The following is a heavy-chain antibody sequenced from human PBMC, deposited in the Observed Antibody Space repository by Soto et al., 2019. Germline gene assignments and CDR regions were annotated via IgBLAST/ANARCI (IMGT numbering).Heavy chain of an antibody. CDR3: ARQRGNYFDY. CDR2: IYYTGST. D-gene: IGHD3-10*01. V-gene: IGHV4-59*01. Sequence: SETLSLTGTVSGDSISTFYWSWIRQPPGKVLEWIGYIYYTGSTNYNPSLKSRVTMSVDTSKKQFSLKLTSVTAADTAVYYCARQRGNYFDYWGQGSLVTVSS. CDR1: GDSISTFY. J-gene: IGHJ4*02.